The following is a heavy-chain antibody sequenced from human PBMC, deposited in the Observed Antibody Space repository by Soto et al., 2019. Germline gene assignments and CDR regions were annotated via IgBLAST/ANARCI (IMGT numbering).Heavy chain of an antibody. D-gene: IGHD2-15*01. CDR2: IVVGSGNT. CDR1: GFTFTSSA. V-gene: IGHV1-58*02. J-gene: IGHJ4*02. Sequence: SVKVSCKASGFTFTSSAIQWVRQARGQRLEWIGWIVVGSGNTNYAQKFQERVTITRDMSTSTAYMELSSLRSEDTAVYYCAAEVCSGGSCYYDYWGQGTLVTVSS. CDR3: AAEVCSGGSCYYDY.